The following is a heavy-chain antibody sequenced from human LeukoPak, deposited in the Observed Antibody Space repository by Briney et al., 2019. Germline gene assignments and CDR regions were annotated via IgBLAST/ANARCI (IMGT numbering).Heavy chain of an antibody. CDR3: AKDPPHYGDYGYFDY. D-gene: IGHD4-17*01. J-gene: IGHJ4*02. CDR1: GFTFSSYG. V-gene: IGHV3-33*06. CDR2: IWYDGSNK. Sequence: GGSLRLSCAASGFTFSSYGMHWVRQAPGKGLEWVAVIWYDGSNKYYADSVKGRFTISRDNSKNTLYLQMNSLRAEDTAVYYCAKDPPHYGDYGYFDYWGQGTLVTVSS.